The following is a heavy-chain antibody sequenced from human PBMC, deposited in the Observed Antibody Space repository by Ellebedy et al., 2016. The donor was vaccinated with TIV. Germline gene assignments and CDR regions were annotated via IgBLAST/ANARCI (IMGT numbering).Heavy chain of an antibody. D-gene: IGHD3-10*01. CDR3: ARVRRESLWFAESQYFFDY. J-gene: IGHJ4*02. CDR1: GDSFSGYY. Sequence: SQILSLTCAVYGDSFSGYYWSWIRQPPGKGLEWIGEVIHTGRTNYNPSLKSRVTISVDTSKNQFSLNLSSVTAADTAVYYCARVRRESLWFAESQYFFDYWGQGTLVTVSS. CDR2: VIHTGRT. V-gene: IGHV4-34*12.